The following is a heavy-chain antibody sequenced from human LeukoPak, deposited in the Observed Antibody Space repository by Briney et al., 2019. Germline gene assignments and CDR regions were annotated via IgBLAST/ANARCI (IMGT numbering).Heavy chain of an antibody. V-gene: IGHV3-9*01. J-gene: IGHJ3*02. CDR3: AKDRSYGSGSSDAFDI. Sequence: GRSLRLSCAASGFTFDDYAMHWVRQAPGKGLEWVSGISWNGGSIGYADSVKGRFTISRDNAKNSLYLQMNSLRAEDTALYYCAKDRSYGSGSSDAFDIWGQGTMVTVSS. CDR2: ISWNGGSI. CDR1: GFTFDDYA. D-gene: IGHD3-10*01.